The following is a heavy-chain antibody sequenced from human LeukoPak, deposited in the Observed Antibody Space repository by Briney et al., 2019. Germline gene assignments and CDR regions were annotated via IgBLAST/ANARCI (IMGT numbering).Heavy chain of an antibody. Sequence: SVKVSCKTSGGTFSSYAISWVRQAPGQGLEWMGGIIPIFGTANYAQKFQGRVTITTDESTSTAYMELSSLRSEDTAVYYCAREWPRGYNWFDPWGQGTLVTVSS. V-gene: IGHV1-69*05. J-gene: IGHJ5*02. D-gene: IGHD3-10*01. CDR2: IIPIFGTA. CDR1: GGTFSSYA. CDR3: AREWPRGYNWFDP.